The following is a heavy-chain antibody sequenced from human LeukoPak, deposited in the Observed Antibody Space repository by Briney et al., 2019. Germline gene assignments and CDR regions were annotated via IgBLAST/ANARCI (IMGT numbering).Heavy chain of an antibody. V-gene: IGHV4-31*03. CDR1: GGSISSGGYY. Sequence: PSETLSLTCTVSGGSISSGGYYWSWIRQHPGKGLEWIGYIYYSGSTYYNPSLKSRVTISVDTSKNQFSLKLSSVTAADTAVYYCARTISRLSSWYPYWFDPWGQGTLVTVSS. CDR2: IYYSGST. J-gene: IGHJ5*02. CDR3: ARTISRLSSWYPYWFDP. D-gene: IGHD6-13*01.